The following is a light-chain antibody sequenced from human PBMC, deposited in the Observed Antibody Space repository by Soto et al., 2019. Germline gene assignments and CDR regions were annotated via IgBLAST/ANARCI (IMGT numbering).Light chain of an antibody. J-gene: IGLJ1*01. V-gene: IGLV2-11*01. CDR3: SSFTSTSTYV. Sequence: QSVLTQPRSVSGSPGQSVTISCTGSNSDVGGYNYVSWYQQHPGKAPELMIYVVSGRPSGVSGVSDRFSGSKSGNTASLTISGLQAEDEADYYCSSFTSTSTYVFGTGTKLTVL. CDR1: NSDVGGYNY. CDR2: VVS.